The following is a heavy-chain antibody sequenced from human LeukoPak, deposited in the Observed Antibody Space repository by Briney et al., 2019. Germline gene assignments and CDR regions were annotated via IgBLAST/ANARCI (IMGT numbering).Heavy chain of an antibody. Sequence: PGGSLRLSCAASGFTFSTYGMSWVRQAPGKGLEWLSSIRDSGADTYYADSVKGRFTISRDNSKNTLYLQMSSLRVEDTAVYYCARESYYYDSSDYYSWFDPWGQGTLVTVSS. D-gene: IGHD3-22*01. V-gene: IGHV3-23*01. CDR1: GFTFSTYG. CDR2: IRDSGADT. CDR3: ARESYYYDSSDYYSWFDP. J-gene: IGHJ5*02.